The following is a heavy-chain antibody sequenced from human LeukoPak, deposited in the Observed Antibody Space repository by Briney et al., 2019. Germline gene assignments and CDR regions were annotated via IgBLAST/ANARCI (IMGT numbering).Heavy chain of an antibody. V-gene: IGHV4-59*01. CDR3: ARGFGYSFGYIGY. J-gene: IGHJ4*02. CDR1: DGPIHTYY. D-gene: IGHD5-18*01. CDR2: ISYSGNS. Sequence: PSETLSLTCTVSDGPIHTYYWNWIRQPPGKGLEWIAYISYSGNSNYNPSLKSRVSISVDTSKNQFSLKLSSVTAADTAVYYCARGFGYSFGYIGYWGQGTLVTVSS.